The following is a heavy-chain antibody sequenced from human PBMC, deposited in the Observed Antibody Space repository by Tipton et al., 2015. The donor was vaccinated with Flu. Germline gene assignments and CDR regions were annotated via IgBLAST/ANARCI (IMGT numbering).Heavy chain of an antibody. CDR2: IYTSGST. V-gene: IGHV4-4*07. D-gene: IGHD7-27*01. CDR1: GGSISSYY. J-gene: IGHJ3*02. Sequence: LVKPSETLSLTCIVSGGSISSYYWAWIRQPAGKGLEWIGRIYTSGSTKYNPSLESRVTMSVDTSKNHFSLKLSSVTAADTAVYYCARHGKDTGDYLASFDIWGQGTMVTVSS. CDR3: ARHGKDTGDYLASFDI.